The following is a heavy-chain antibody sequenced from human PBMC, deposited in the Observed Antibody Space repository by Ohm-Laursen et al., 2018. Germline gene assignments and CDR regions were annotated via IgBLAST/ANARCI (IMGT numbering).Heavy chain of an antibody. D-gene: IGHD1-26*01. CDR1: GFTFSSYT. CDR3: TTDTVGATLYYYYYGMDV. Sequence: SLRLSCAASGFTFSSYTMNWVRQAPGKGLEWVSAISSSSSYIYYADSVKGRFTISRGNAKNSLYLQMNSLRAEDTALYYCTTDTVGATLYYYYYGMDVWGQGTTVTVSS. CDR2: ISSSSSYI. J-gene: IGHJ6*02. V-gene: IGHV3-21*01.